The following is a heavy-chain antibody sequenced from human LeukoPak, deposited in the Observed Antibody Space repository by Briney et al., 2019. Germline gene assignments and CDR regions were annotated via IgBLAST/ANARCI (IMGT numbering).Heavy chain of an antibody. D-gene: IGHD3-22*01. CDR3: AKKIFVEDEIVVSPYDY. CDR2: ISGSGGST. V-gene: IGHV3-23*01. CDR1: GFTFSSYA. J-gene: IGHJ4*02. Sequence: PGGSLRLSCAASGFTFSSYAMSWVRQAPGKGLEWVSAISGSGGSTYYADSVKGRFTISRDNSKNTLYLQMNSLRAEDTAVYYCAKKIFVEDEIVVSPYDYWGQGTLVTVSS.